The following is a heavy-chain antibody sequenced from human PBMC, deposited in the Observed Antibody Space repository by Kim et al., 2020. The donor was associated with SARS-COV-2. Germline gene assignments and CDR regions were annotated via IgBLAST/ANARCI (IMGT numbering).Heavy chain of an antibody. V-gene: IGHV3-23*01. CDR3: AKANDFWSGCLDY. Sequence: YADSVKGRFTISRDNSKNTLYLQMNSLRAEDTAVYYCAKANDFWSGCLDYWGQGTLVTVSS. D-gene: IGHD3-3*01. J-gene: IGHJ4*02.